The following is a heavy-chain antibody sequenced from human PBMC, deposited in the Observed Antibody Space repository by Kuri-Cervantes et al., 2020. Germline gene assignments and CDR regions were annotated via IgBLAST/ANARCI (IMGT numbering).Heavy chain of an antibody. V-gene: IGHV4-34*01. CDR3: ARYFGSWSYWVDP. D-gene: IGHD1-26*01. Sequence: SQTLSLTCAVYGGSFSGYYWNWIRQPPGKGLEWIGEINHSGSTNYNPSLKSRVTISVDTSKNQFSLKLRSVTAADTAVYYCARYFGSWSYWVDPWGQGILVTVSS. CDR2: INHSGST. J-gene: IGHJ5*02. CDR1: GGSFSGYY.